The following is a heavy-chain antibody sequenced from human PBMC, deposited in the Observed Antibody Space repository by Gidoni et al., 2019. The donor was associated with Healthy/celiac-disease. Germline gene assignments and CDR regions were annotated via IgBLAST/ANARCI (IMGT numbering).Heavy chain of an antibody. V-gene: IGHV3-21*01. CDR1: GFPFSSYS. CDR3: ARAYGYCSSTSCYAPDY. J-gene: IGHJ4*02. Sequence: EVQLVESVGGLVKPGGSLRLSCPASGFPFSSYSMNWVRQAPGKGLEWVSSISRSSSYIYYADAVKGRFTISRDNAKNSLYLQMNSLRAEDTAVYYCARAYGYCSSTSCYAPDYWGQGTLVTVSS. CDR2: ISRSSSYI. D-gene: IGHD2-2*01.